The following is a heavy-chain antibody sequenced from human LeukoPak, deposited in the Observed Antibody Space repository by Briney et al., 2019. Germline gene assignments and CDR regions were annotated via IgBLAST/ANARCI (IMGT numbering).Heavy chain of an antibody. CDR3: AREGTYYDILTGYSGLAYFDY. J-gene: IGHJ4*02. Sequence: ASETLSLTCTVSGGSISSYYWNWIRQPPGKGLEWIGYMFYRGSTNYNPSLKSRVTMSVDTSKNQFSLKLSSVTAADTAVYYCAREGTYYDILTGYSGLAYFDYWGQGTLVTVSS. CDR1: GGSISSYY. V-gene: IGHV4-59*12. D-gene: IGHD3-9*01. CDR2: MFYRGST.